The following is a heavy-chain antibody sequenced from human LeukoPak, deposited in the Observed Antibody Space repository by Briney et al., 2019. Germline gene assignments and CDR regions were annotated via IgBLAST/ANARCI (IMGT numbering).Heavy chain of an antibody. Sequence: ASVKVSCKASGDTFSSYYMHWVRQAPGQGLEWMGIINPSGGSTSYAQKFQGRVTMTRDTSTRTVYMELSSLRSEDTAVYYCAREMGQQLVDDAFDIWGQGTMVTVSS. D-gene: IGHD6-13*01. J-gene: IGHJ3*02. CDR2: INPSGGST. CDR3: AREMGQQLVDDAFDI. V-gene: IGHV1-46*01. CDR1: GDTFSSYY.